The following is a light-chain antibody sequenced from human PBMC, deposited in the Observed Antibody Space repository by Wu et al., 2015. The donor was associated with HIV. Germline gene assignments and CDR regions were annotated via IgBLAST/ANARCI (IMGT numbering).Light chain of an antibody. CDR3: QQYNSYSPLT. CDR2: KAS. J-gene: IGKJ4*01. Sequence: DIQMTQSPSTLSASVGDRVTITCRASQSISSWLAWYQQKSGKAPKLLIYKASSLESGVPSRFSGSGSGTDFTLTISSLQPDDFATYYCQQYNSYSPLTFGGGTKVEIK. V-gene: IGKV1-5*03. CDR1: QSISSW.